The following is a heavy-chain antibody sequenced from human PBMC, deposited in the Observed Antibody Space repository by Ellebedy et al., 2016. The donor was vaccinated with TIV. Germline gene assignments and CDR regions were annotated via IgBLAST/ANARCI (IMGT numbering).Heavy chain of an antibody. D-gene: IGHD3-10*01. J-gene: IGHJ6*02. CDR2: IQRKAYGGST. CDR3: TREGKYYYGSEN. Sequence: GESLKISCTASGFTFADYAVSWVRQAPGKGLEWVGRIQRKAYGGSTDYAASVRGRFTISRVDSKSIAYLQMDSLKTEDTAGYYCTREGKYYYGSENWGQGTTVTVSS. CDR1: GFTFADYA. V-gene: IGHV3-49*04.